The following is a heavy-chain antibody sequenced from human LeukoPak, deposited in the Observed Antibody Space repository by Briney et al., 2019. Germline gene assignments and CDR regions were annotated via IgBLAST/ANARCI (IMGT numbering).Heavy chain of an antibody. Sequence: GGSLRLSCAASGFTFNKHGMHWVRQAPGKGLEWFSFIRNDGNDKYYADSVKGRFTISRDNAKNSLYLQMNSLRAEDTAVYYCARDSFSGWYHALDYWGQGTLVTVSS. CDR2: IRNDGNDK. D-gene: IGHD6-19*01. CDR3: ARDSFSGWYHALDY. V-gene: IGHV3-30*02. J-gene: IGHJ4*02. CDR1: GFTFNKHG.